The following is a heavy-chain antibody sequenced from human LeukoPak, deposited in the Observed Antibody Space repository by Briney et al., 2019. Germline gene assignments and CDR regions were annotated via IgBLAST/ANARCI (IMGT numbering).Heavy chain of an antibody. Sequence: SVKVSCKASGGTFSSYAISWVRQAPGQGLEWMGRIIPIFGTANYAQKFQGRVTITTDESTGTAYMELSSLRSEDTAVYYCARDRIVVVTAIPYAFDIWRQGTMVTVSS. CDR2: IIPIFGTA. D-gene: IGHD2-21*02. V-gene: IGHV1-69*05. CDR1: GGTFSSYA. CDR3: ARDRIVVVTAIPYAFDI. J-gene: IGHJ3*02.